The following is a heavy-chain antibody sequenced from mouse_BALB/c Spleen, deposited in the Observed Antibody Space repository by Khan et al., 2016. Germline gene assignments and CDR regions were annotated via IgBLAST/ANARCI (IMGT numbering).Heavy chain of an antibody. CDR1: GFSFSDYY. Sequence: EVELVESGGGLVRPGGSLRLSCAASGFSFSDYYMYWVRQTPEKRLEWVATISDGGSYTYYSDSVKGRFTISIDNAKNNLYLQMSSLRSEDTAMYYWARTHGYYGYFSVWGAGTTVTVSS. V-gene: IGHV5-4*02. D-gene: IGHD2-2*01. CDR2: ISDGGSYT. CDR3: ARTHGYYGYFSV. J-gene: IGHJ1*01.